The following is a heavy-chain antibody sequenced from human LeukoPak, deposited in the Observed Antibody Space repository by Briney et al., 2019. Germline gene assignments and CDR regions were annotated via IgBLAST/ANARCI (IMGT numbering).Heavy chain of an antibody. Sequence: GGSLRLSCTTSGFNFVAYWMGWVRQAPGKGLEWVAVISYDGSNKYYADSVKGRFTISRDNSKNTLYLQMNSLRAEDTAVYYCARGCYGYVGWFDPWGQGTLVTVSS. CDR1: GFNFVAYW. V-gene: IGHV3-30*19. J-gene: IGHJ5*02. CDR3: ARGCYGYVGWFDP. D-gene: IGHD5-18*01. CDR2: ISYDGSNK.